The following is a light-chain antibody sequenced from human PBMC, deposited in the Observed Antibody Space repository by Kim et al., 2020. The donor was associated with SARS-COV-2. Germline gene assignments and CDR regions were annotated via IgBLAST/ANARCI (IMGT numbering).Light chain of an antibody. CDR2: GAA. CDR3: QQYNNWRRT. V-gene: IGKV3-15*01. CDR1: KSVSSN. Sequence: SPGERAALSCRTSKSVSSNLAWYQQKPGQAPRRLIYGAATRAAGSPARISGSGSGTEVTLTISSRQSEDFAVYYCQQYNNWRRTFGEGTKVDIK. J-gene: IGKJ1*01.